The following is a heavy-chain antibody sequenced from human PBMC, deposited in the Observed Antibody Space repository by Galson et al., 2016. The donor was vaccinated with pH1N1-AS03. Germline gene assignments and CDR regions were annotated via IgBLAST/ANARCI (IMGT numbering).Heavy chain of an antibody. V-gene: IGHV1-18*01. D-gene: IGHD2/OR15-2a*01. CDR1: GYTFSNYG. Sequence: SVKVSCKASGYTFSNYGITWVRQAPGQGLQWMGWIKNNNDNTIYGQKFQGRVTLTTDPSTNTAYMELKNLRSDDTGVYYCARAFEEYLLRDYSSVFDSWGQGTLVTVSS. CDR3: ARAFEEYLLRDYSSVFDS. CDR2: IKNNNDNT. J-gene: IGHJ4*02.